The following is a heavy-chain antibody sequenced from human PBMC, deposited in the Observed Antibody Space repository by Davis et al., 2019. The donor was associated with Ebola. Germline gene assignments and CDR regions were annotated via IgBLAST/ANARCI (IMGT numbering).Heavy chain of an antibody. J-gene: IGHJ6*02. CDR1: GFTFSSYE. Sequence: GASLKISCAASGFTFSSYEMNWVRQAPGKGLEWVSYISSSCSTIYYADSVKGRFTISRDNAKNSLYLQMNSLGAEDTAVYYCARRIAVPRRYYYYYGMDVWGQGTTVTVSS. D-gene: IGHD6-19*01. CDR2: ISSSCSTI. V-gene: IGHV3-48*03. CDR3: ARRIAVPRRYYYYYGMDV.